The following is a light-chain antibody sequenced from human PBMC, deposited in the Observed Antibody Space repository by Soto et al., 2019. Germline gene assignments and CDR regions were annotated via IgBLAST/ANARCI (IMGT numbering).Light chain of an antibody. V-gene: IGKV1-39*01. J-gene: IGKJ1*01. Sequence: DIQMTQSRSSLSASVGDRVTITCRPSQSISSYLNWYQQKPGKAPKLLIYAASSLQSGVPSRFSGSGSGTEFTLTISSLQPDDFATYYCQHYNSYPWTFGQGTKVDIK. CDR2: AAS. CDR3: QHYNSYPWT. CDR1: QSISSY.